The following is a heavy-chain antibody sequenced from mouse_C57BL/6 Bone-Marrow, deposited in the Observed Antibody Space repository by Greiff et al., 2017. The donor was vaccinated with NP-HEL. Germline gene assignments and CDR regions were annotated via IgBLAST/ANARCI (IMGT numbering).Heavy chain of an antibody. CDR3: TIGRTGNSWFAY. J-gene: IGHJ3*01. D-gene: IGHD2-1*01. V-gene: IGHV1-15*01. CDR1: GYTFTDYE. CDR2: IDPETGGT. Sequence: VQLQESGAELVRPGASVTLSCKASGYTFTDYEMHWVKQTPVHGLEWIGAIDPETGGTAYNQKFKGKALLTADKSSSTAYMELRSLTSEDASVYYCTIGRTGNSWFAYGGQGTLVTVSA.